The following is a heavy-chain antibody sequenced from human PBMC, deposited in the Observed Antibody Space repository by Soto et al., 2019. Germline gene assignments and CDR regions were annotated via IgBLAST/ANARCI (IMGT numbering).Heavy chain of an antibody. D-gene: IGHD3-10*01. CDR3: ARDGGPGYYGSGRYNWFDP. J-gene: IGHJ5*02. V-gene: IGHV1-69*13. CDR1: GGTFSSYA. CDR2: IIPIFGTA. Sequence: GASVKVSCKASGGTFSSYAISWVRQAPGQGLEWMGGIIPIFGTANYAQKFQGRVTITADESTSTAYMELSSLRSEDTAVYYCARDGGPGYYGSGRYNWFDPWGQGTLVTGS.